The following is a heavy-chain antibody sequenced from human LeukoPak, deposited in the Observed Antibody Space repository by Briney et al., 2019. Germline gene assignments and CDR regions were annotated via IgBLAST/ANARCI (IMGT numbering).Heavy chain of an antibody. J-gene: IGHJ5*02. CDR1: GFTFSGSA. CDR3: TRDRGTYNWFDP. Sequence: PGGSLRLSCAVSGFTFSGSAVHWVRQSSGKGLEWVGHIDKKDNLYTTAYAESVKGRFTISRDDSKDTAFLHMDSLKTEDTALYYCTRDRGTYNWFDPWGQGTLVTVSS. CDR2: IDKKDNLYTT. V-gene: IGHV3-73*01. D-gene: IGHD2-15*01.